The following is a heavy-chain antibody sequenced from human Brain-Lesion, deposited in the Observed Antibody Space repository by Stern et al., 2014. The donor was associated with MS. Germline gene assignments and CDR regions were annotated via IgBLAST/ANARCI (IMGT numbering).Heavy chain of an antibody. V-gene: IGHV1-2*02. CDR3: ARDQRGITIFGVVTDYYYLGMDV. CDR2: INPNTGGT. J-gene: IGHJ6*02. CDR1: GYIFTGYY. D-gene: IGHD3-3*01. Sequence: QVQLVQSGAELKKPGASVKVSCKTSGYIFTGYYIHWVRKAPGQRLAWMAWINPNTGGTKYAQKIQGRVTMSRDTSISTAYVELSSLTSDDTAVYYCARDQRGITIFGVVTDYYYLGMDVWGQGTTVTVSS.